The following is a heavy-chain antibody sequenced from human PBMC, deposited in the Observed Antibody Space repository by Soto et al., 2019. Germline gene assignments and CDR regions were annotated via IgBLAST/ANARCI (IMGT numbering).Heavy chain of an antibody. J-gene: IGHJ4*02. Sequence: ASVKVSCKVSGYTLTELSMHWVRQAPGKGLEWMGGFDPEDGETIYARKFQGRVTMTEDTSTDTAYMDPSSLRSEDTAVYYCATVNIVVVTAPLYYFDYWGQGTLVTVSS. CDR3: ATVNIVVVTAPLYYFDY. CDR2: FDPEDGET. CDR1: GYTLTELS. V-gene: IGHV1-24*01. D-gene: IGHD2-21*02.